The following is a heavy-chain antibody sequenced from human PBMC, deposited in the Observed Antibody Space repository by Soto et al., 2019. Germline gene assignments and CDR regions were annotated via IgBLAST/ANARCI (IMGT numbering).Heavy chain of an antibody. V-gene: IGHV2-5*01. CDR3: AKRRALRNNLFFDE. CDR1: GFSINNGGVG. J-gene: IGHJ4*02. CDR2: LYWNDDK. Sequence: QITLKESGQTLVKPTQTLTLICSLSGFSINNGGVGVGWIRQPPGKAPEWLALLYWNDDKWYSPSLRYRLSVPKDSSKNQVVLTMTHMDQMDTGTYYCAKRRALRNNLFFDEWGQGALVTVSS. D-gene: IGHD4-4*01.